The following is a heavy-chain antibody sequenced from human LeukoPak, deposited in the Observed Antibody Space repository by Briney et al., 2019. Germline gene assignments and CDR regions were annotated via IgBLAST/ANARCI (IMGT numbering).Heavy chain of an antibody. Sequence: ASVKVSCKASGYTFTSYGISWVRQAPGQGLEWMGWISAYNGNTNYAQKLQGRVTMTTDTSTSTAYMELRSLRSDDTAVYYCARVSSGSGSFYYYGMDVWGQGTTVTVSS. D-gene: IGHD3-10*01. CDR1: GYTFTSYG. J-gene: IGHJ6*02. V-gene: IGHV1-18*04. CDR2: ISAYNGNT. CDR3: ARVSSGSGSFYYYGMDV.